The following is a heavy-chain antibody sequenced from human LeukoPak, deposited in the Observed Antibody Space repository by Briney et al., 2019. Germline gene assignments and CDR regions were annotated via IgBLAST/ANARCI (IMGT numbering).Heavy chain of an antibody. J-gene: IGHJ4*02. CDR1: GFTVSSNY. Sequence: GGSLRLSCAVSGFTVSSNYMSWVRQAPGKGLEWVANIKQDGSEKYYVDSVKGRFTISRDNAKNSLYLQMNSLRAEDTAVYYCARESITIFGVVTHHDYWGQGTLVTVSS. CDR3: ARESITIFGVVTHHDY. D-gene: IGHD3-3*01. V-gene: IGHV3-7*01. CDR2: IKQDGSEK.